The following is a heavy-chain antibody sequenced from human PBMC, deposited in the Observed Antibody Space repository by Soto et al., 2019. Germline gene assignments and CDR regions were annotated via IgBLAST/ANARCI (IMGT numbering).Heavy chain of an antibody. Sequence: LRLSCAASGFPFSTYPMNWVRQVPGKGLEWVSGISGSGISTFYADSVKGRFTISRDNSKNTVYLQMNRLRAEDTALYYCVKLPVTTASYYYFGMDVWGQGTTVTVSS. V-gene: IGHV3-23*01. CDR2: ISGSGIST. J-gene: IGHJ6*02. CDR1: GFPFSTYP. CDR3: VKLPVTTASYYYFGMDV. D-gene: IGHD4-4*01.